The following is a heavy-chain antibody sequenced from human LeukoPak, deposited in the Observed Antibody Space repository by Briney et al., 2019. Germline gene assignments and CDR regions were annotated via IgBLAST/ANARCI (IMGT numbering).Heavy chain of an antibody. Sequence: PGGSLRLSCAASGFTFSNYGMHWVRQAPGKGLEWVAVIWYGGSNKYYADSVKGRFTISRDTSKNTLSLQMNSLRAEDTAVYYCARRLRDGQLEYYYMDVWGKGTTVTVSS. D-gene: IGHD1-1*01. CDR1: GFTFSNYG. CDR3: ARRLRDGQLEYYYMDV. V-gene: IGHV3-33*08. J-gene: IGHJ6*03. CDR2: IWYGGSNK.